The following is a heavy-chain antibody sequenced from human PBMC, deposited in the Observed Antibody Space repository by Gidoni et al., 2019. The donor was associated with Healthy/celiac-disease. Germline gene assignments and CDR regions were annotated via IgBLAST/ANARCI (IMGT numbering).Heavy chain of an antibody. Sequence: QVQPQQWGAGLLKPSVTLSLTCAVYGGSFSGYYWSWIRQPPGKGLEWIGEINHRESTNYNPSLKSRVTIAVDTSKNQFSLKLSSVTAADTAVYYCARIPSYYYDSSGIYYFDYWGQGTLVTVSS. CDR1: GGSFSGYY. D-gene: IGHD3-22*01. V-gene: IGHV4-34*01. CDR2: INHREST. J-gene: IGHJ4*02. CDR3: ARIPSYYYDSSGIYYFDY.